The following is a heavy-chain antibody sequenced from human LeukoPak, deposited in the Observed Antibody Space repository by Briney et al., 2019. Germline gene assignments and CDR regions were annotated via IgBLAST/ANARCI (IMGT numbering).Heavy chain of an antibody. V-gene: IGHV1-8*01. J-gene: IGHJ5*02. Sequence: GASVKVSCKASGYTFTSYDINWVRQATGQGLEWMGWMNPNSGNTGYAQKFQGRVTMTRNTSISTAYMGLSSMRSEDTAVYFWPRGRGITISGVVIIGQNWFDTWGQGTLVTVSS. D-gene: IGHD3-3*01. CDR1: GYTFTSYD. CDR2: MNPNSGNT. CDR3: PRGRGITISGVVIIGQNWFDT.